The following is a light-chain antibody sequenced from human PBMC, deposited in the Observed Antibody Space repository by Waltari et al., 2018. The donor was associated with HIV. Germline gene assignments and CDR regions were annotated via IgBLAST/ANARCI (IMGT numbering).Light chain of an antibody. CDR1: ENIRNN. V-gene: IGKV3-15*01. Sequence: EVVMTQSPGTRSVSPRERATLSCRSSENIRNNLAWYQQKPGQAPRLLFYDASARATGVPARFSGSGSGPEFTLTISGLQSEDFAIYYCQQYSRWPPTWTVGQGTKVDVK. J-gene: IGKJ1*01. CDR2: DAS. CDR3: QQYSRWPPTWT.